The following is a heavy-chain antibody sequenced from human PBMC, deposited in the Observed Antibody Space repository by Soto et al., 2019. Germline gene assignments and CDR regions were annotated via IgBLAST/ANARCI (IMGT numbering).Heavy chain of an antibody. J-gene: IGHJ6*02. CDR1: GGSITSSY. CDR2: IYDTGISGYTPST. Sequence: QVQLQESGPRLVKPSATLSLTCTVSGGSITSSYWSWIRRPPGKGLEWIAYIYDTGISGYTPSTSYNPSLKSRVTMSVDTSKSQFSLKLPSVTAADTAVYYCARGEDAFFYYGLDVWGQGITVTVSS. V-gene: IGHV4-59*01. CDR3: ARGEDAFFYYGLDV.